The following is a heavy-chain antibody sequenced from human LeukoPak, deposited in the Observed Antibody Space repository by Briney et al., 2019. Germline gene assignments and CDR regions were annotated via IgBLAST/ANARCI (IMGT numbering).Heavy chain of an antibody. J-gene: IGHJ4*02. Sequence: GGSLRLSCAASGLTFSSYWMSWVRQAPGKGLEWVANIKKDGSEKDYVGSVKGRCTISRDNAKPSLYLQMNRLRAEDTAVYYCARDLSGVTGYTYGRGIDYWGQGTLVTVSS. CDR3: ARDLSGVTGYTYGRGIDY. D-gene: IGHD5-18*01. CDR2: IKKDGSEK. V-gene: IGHV3-7*01. CDR1: GLTFSSYW.